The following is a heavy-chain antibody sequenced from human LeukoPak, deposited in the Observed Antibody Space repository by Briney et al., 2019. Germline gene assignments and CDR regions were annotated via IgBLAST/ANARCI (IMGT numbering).Heavy chain of an antibody. CDR1: GFTFSSYG. V-gene: IGHV3-30*02. D-gene: IGHD3-16*02. CDR3: AKDYAYVWGSYGWYFQH. Sequence: PGASLRLSCAASGFTFSSYGMHWVRQAPGKGLEWVAFIRYDGSNKYYADSVKGRFTISRDNSKNTLYLQMNSLRAEDTAVYYCAKDYAYVWGSYGWYFQHWGQGTPVTVSS. CDR2: IRYDGSNK. J-gene: IGHJ1*01.